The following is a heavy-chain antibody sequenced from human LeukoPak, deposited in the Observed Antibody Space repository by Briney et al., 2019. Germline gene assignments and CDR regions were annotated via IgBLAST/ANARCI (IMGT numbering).Heavy chain of an antibody. CDR1: GFIFSQYS. J-gene: IGHJ4*02. CDR3: STTYYYDSSEGY. Sequence: GGSLRLSCAASGFIFSQYSMNWVRQAPGKGLEWVGRIKSKTDGGTTDYAAPVKGRFTISGDDSKNTLYLQMNSLKTEDTAVYYCSTTYYYDSSEGYWGQGTLVTVSS. V-gene: IGHV3-15*07. CDR2: IKSKTDGGTT. D-gene: IGHD3-22*01.